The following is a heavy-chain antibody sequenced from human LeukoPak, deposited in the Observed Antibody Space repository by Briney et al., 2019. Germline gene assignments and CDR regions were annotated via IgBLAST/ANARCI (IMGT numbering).Heavy chain of an antibody. Sequence: SETLSLTCAVYGGSFSGYYWSWIRQPPGEGLEWIGEINHSGSTNYNPSLKSRVTISVDTSKNQFSLKLSSVTAADTAVYYCARNLAVAGFDAFDIWGQGTMVTVSS. CDR1: GGSFSGYY. D-gene: IGHD6-19*01. J-gene: IGHJ3*02. CDR3: ARNLAVAGFDAFDI. CDR2: INHSGST. V-gene: IGHV4-34*01.